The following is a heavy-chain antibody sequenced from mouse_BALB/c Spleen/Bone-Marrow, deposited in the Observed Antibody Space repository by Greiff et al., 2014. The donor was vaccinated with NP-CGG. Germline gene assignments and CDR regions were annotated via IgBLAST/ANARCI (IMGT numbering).Heavy chain of an antibody. V-gene: IGHV1S81*02. CDR3: TREGAY. CDR1: GYTFTSYY. Sequence: QVQLQQPGAELVKPGASVKLSCKASGYTFTSYYMYWVKQRPGQGLEWIGEINHSNGYTNFNEKFKSKATLTVDKSSSTAYMQLSSLISEDSAVYYCTREGAYWGQGTLVTVSA. J-gene: IGHJ3*01. CDR2: INHSNGYT.